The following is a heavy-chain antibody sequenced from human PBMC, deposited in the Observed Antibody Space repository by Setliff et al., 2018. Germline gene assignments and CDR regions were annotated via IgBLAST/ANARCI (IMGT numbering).Heavy chain of an antibody. D-gene: IGHD3-3*01. J-gene: IGHJ6*03. CDR3: ARGALVLQFLEWLPRHYYMDV. CDR2: ISPYSGNT. Sequence: ASVKVSCKTSGFGFTTFGFSWVRQAPGQGLEWLGSISPYSGNTNYPQWLQDRVNMTRDTSISTAYMELSSLRSEDTTVYYCARGALVLQFLEWLPRHYYMDVWGKGTTVTVSS. V-gene: IGHV1-18*01. CDR1: GFGFTTFG.